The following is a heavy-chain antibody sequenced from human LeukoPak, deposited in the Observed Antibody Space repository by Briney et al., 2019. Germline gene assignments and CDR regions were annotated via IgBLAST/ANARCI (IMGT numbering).Heavy chain of an antibody. J-gene: IGHJ4*02. V-gene: IGHV3-30*02. Sequence: GGSLRLSCVASGITFRSSSMHWVRQAPGKGLEWLAFIRFDGSTKYYADSVKGRFTVSRDNSKSTLYLQMNSLRAEDTAVYYCAREYHTYYDFWSGYPGVGYWGQGTLVTVSS. CDR1: GITFRSSS. D-gene: IGHD3-3*01. CDR2: IRFDGSTK. CDR3: AREYHTYYDFWSGYPGVGY.